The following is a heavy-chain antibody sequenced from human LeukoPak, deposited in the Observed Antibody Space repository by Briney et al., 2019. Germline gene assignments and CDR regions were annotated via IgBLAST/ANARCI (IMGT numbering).Heavy chain of an antibody. Sequence: QPGGSLRLSCAASGFTFSSYEMNWVRQAPGKGLEWVSYISLSGNTIYYADSVKGRFTISRDNAKNSLYLQVNSLRAEDTAVYYCARARGSSWADFDYWGQGTLVTVSS. V-gene: IGHV3-48*03. D-gene: IGHD6-13*01. CDR3: ARARGSSWADFDY. CDR1: GFTFSSYE. CDR2: ISLSGNTI. J-gene: IGHJ4*02.